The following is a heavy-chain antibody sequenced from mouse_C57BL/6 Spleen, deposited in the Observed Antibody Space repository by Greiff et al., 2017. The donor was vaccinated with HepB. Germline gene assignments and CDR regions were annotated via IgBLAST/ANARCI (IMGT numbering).Heavy chain of an antibody. Sequence: QVHVKQPGAELVKPGASVKMSCKASGYTFTSYWITWVKQRPGQGLEWIGDIYPGSGSTNYNEKFKSKATLTVDTSSSTAYMQLSSLTSEDSAVYYCARGGIYYDYDWYFDVWGTGTTVTVSS. CDR3: ARGGIYYDYDWYFDV. CDR1: GYTFTSYW. J-gene: IGHJ1*03. V-gene: IGHV1-55*01. D-gene: IGHD2-4*01. CDR2: IYPGSGST.